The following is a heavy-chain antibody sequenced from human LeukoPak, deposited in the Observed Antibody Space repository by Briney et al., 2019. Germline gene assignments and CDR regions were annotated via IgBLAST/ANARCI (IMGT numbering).Heavy chain of an antibody. CDR1: GYTLTELS. J-gene: IGHJ4*02. CDR3: ATSITIFGVAD. D-gene: IGHD3-3*01. CDR2: FDPEDGET. Sequence: ASVKVSCKVSGYTLTELSMHWVRQAPGKGLEWMGGFDPEDGETIYAQKFQGRVTITEDTSTDTAYMELSSLRSEDTAVYYCATSITIFGVADWGQGTLVTVSS. V-gene: IGHV1-24*01.